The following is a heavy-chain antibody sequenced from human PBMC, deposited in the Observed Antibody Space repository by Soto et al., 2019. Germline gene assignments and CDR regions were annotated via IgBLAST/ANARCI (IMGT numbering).Heavy chain of an antibody. CDR1: GYTFTDYY. CDR2: INPNSGDT. CDR3: ARIPPLGYCTNGVICAMDV. V-gene: IGHV1-2*02. J-gene: IGHJ6*02. D-gene: IGHD2-8*01. Sequence: GASVKVSCKTSGYTFTDYYMHWVRQAPGQGLEWMAWINPNSGDTNYAQKFQGRVTMTRDTSISTAYMELSRLRSDDTAVYYCARIPPLGYCTNGVICAMDVWGQGTTVTVSS.